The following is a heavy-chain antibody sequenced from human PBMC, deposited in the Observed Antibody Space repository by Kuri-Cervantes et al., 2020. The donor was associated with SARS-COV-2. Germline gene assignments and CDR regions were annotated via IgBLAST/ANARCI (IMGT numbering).Heavy chain of an antibody. CDR1: GGGFSTSA. D-gene: IGHD1-1*01. CDR2: IIPLFATP. J-gene: IGHJ4*02. V-gene: IGHV1-69*13. Sequence: SVKVSCKASGGGFSTSAINWVRQAPGQGLEWMGNIIPLFATPNYAQKFQGRVTITADELTSTVYMEFSSLRFQDTAVYYCARVQSATGTQFFFGYWGQGTLVTVSS. CDR3: ARVQSATGTQFFFGY.